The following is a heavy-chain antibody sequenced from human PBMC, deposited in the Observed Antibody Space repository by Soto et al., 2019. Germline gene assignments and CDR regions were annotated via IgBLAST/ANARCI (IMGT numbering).Heavy chain of an antibody. CDR2: IYNSGST. J-gene: IGHJ4*02. Sequence: WTLIRQPPGKGLEWIGFIYNSGSTHYNPSLRSRVTISVDTSKNQFSLKLRSVTAADTAVYYCASMGYHYGSGSYPLDYWGQGTLVTVSS. D-gene: IGHD3-10*01. CDR3: ASMGYHYGSGSYPLDY. V-gene: IGHV4-59*08.